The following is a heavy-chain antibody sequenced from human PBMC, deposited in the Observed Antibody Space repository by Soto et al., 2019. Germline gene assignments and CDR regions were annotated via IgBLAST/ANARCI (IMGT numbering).Heavy chain of an antibody. CDR3: ARASLRFLEWLPH. CDR2: IYYSGST. J-gene: IGHJ4*02. Sequence: LEILSLLCTVSDGYIGSGSYYCSSIQQPPGKGLEWIGYIYYSGSTNYNPSLKSRVTISVDTSKNQFSLKLSSVTAADTAVYYCARASLRFLEWLPHWGQGTLVTVSS. D-gene: IGHD3-3*01. CDR1: DGYIGSGSYY. V-gene: IGHV4-61*01.